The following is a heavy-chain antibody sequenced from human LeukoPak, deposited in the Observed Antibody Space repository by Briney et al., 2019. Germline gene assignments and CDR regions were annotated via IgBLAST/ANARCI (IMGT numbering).Heavy chain of an antibody. CDR2: FSPYNGNT. D-gene: IGHD6-19*01. CDR3: ARHPGIAVAGTSPPFDY. J-gene: IGHJ4*02. V-gene: IGHV1-18*01. Sequence: ASVKVSCKASGYTFTSYGISWVRQAPGQGLEWMGWFSPYNGNTNYAQKLRGRVTMTTDTSTSTAYMELRSLRSDDTAVYYCARHPGIAVAGTSPPFDYWGQGTLVTVSS. CDR1: GYTFTSYG.